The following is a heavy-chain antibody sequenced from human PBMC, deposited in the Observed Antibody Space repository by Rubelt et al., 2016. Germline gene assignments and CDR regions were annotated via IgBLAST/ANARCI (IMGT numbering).Heavy chain of an antibody. J-gene: IGHJ4*02. D-gene: IGHD3-10*01. CDR2: IYSSDST. V-gene: IGHV3-53*04. CDR1: GFSVSSSY. Sequence: EVQLVESGGGLVQPGGSLRLSCTASGFSVSSSYMTWVRQAPGKGLEWVSMIYSSDSTDYADSVKGRFTISRHNSQNTLYLQMTSLRAEDTAVYYCARARSMVRGVIDYWGQGTLVTVSS. CDR3: ARARSMVRGVIDY.